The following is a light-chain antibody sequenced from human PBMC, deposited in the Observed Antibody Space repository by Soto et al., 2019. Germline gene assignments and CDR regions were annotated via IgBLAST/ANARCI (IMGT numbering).Light chain of an antibody. V-gene: IGKV1-5*01. Sequence: DIPMTQSPSTLSASVGDRVTITCRASQRISSWLAWYQQKPGKVPKLLIYDASSLQSGVPSTFSGSGSGTEFTLTSSSLQPDDIETYFCQQYNTYPLAFGGGTKVEI. CDR3: QQYNTYPLA. CDR2: DAS. CDR1: QRISSW. J-gene: IGKJ4*01.